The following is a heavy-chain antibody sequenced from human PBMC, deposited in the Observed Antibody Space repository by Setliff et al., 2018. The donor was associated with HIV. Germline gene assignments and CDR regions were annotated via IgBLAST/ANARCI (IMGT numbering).Heavy chain of an antibody. D-gene: IGHD3-10*01. CDR2: ISSRDNSYAT. CDR1: GFTFSGSA. CDR3: TRRLIDTYYYESGTYPSMDV. J-gene: IGHJ6*03. V-gene: IGHV3-73*01. Sequence: PGESLKISCAASGFTFSGSAIHWVHQAPGKGLEWVGRISSRDNSYATTYPASLKGRFTISRDDSKNTAYLQMYSLKTEDTAVYYCTRRLIDTYYYESGTYPSMDVWGKGTTVTVSS.